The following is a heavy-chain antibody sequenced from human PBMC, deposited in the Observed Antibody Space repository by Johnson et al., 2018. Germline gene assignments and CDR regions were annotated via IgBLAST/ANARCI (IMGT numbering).Heavy chain of an antibody. Sequence: VQLVQSGGGLAQPGGSLRVSCAASGFTFSTYGMSWVRQAPGQGLEWVSSISDSGGSTYYVDSVRGRFTISRDNSKNTLSLQMNGLRAEDTAVDYCAKYPGAAGLGAFDMWGQGTMVTVS. CDR3: AKYPGAAGLGAFDM. CDR2: ISDSGGST. J-gene: IGHJ3*02. V-gene: IGHV3-23*04. CDR1: GFTFSTYG. D-gene: IGHD3/OR15-3a*01.